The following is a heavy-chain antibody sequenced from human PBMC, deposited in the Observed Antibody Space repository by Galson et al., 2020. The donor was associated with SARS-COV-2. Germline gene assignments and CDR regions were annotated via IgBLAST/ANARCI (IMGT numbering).Heavy chain of an antibody. CDR3: AWVVATRYYYYGMDV. D-gene: IGHD5-12*01. CDR2: IRYDGSNK. Sequence: WVRQAPGKGLEWVAFIRYDGSNKYYADSVKGRFTISRDNSKNTLYLQMNSLRAEDTAVYYCAWVVATRYYYYGMDVWGQGTTVTVSS. J-gene: IGHJ6*02. V-gene: IGHV3-30*02.